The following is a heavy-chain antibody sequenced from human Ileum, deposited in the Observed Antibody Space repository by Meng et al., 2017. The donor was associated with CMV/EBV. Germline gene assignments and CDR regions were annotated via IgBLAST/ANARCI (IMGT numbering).Heavy chain of an antibody. D-gene: IGHD2-2*01. CDR3: ARVVVVVPAAISSYNWFDP. CDR2: IYYSGST. V-gene: IGHV4-59*01. CDR1: GGSISSYY. Sequence: ETLSLTCTVSGGSISSYYWSWIRQPPGKGLEWIGYIYYSGSTNYNPSLKSRVTISVDTSKNQFSLKLSSVTAADTAVYYCARVVVVVPAAISSYNWFDPWGQGTLVTVSS. J-gene: IGHJ5*02.